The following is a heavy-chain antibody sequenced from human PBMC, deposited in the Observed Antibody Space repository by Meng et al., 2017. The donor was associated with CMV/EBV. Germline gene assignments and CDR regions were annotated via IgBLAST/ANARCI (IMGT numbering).Heavy chain of an antibody. D-gene: IGHD6-19*01. CDR1: GGSISSSTYY. J-gene: IGHJ4*02. CDR3: ARSSYSSAWPTYYFDY. V-gene: IGHV4-39*07. CDR2: IYYSGST. Sequence: QLQLQESGPGLVKPSETLSLTCTVFGGSISSSTYYWGWIRQPPGKGLEWIGSIYYSGSTYYNPSLKSRVSISVDTSKNQFSLKLNSVTAADTAVYYCARSSYSSAWPTYYFDYWGQGTLVTVSS.